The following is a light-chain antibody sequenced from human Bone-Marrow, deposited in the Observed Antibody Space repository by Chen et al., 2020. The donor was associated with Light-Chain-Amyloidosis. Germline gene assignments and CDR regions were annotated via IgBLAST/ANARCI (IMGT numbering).Light chain of an antibody. J-gene: IGLJ2*01. CDR1: DIGSTS. V-gene: IGLV3-21*02. Sequence: SYVLTQAPSVSAAPGQSATLFCGGNDIGSTSLHWYQQRPGQAPVLIVYDDTDRPSGIPARFSGSNSVSTSTLTSSRVEAGDEADYYCRVWDDNSDHHGFGGGTKLTVL. CDR3: RVWDDNSDHHG. CDR2: DDT.